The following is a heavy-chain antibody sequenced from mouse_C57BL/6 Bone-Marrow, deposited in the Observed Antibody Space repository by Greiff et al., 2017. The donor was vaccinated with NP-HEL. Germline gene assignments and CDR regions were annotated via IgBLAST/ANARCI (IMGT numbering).Heavy chain of an antibody. CDR3: ARGGWLLLDY. Sequence: EVKLVESGGGLVKPGGSLKLSCAASGFTFSDYGMHWVRQAPEKGLEWVAYISSGSSTIYYADTVKGRFTISRDNAKNTLFLQMTSLRSEDTAMDYCARGGWLLLDYWGQGTTLTVSS. CDR2: ISSGSSTI. CDR1: GFTFSDYG. J-gene: IGHJ2*01. D-gene: IGHD2-3*01. V-gene: IGHV5-17*01.